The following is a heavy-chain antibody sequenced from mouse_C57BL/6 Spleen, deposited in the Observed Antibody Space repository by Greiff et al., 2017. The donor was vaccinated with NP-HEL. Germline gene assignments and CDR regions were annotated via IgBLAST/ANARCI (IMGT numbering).Heavy chain of an antibody. J-gene: IGHJ2*01. D-gene: IGHD2-3*01. CDR3: AREGLYDGYPYYFDY. CDR1: GYAFSSYW. V-gene: IGHV1-80*01. CDR2: IYPGAGAT. Sequence: VQLQQSGAELVKPGASVKISCKASGYAFSSYWMNWVKQRPGKGLEWIGQIYPGAGATNYNGKFKGKATLTADKSSSTAYMQLSSLTSEDSAVYFCAREGLYDGYPYYFDYWGQGTTLTVSS.